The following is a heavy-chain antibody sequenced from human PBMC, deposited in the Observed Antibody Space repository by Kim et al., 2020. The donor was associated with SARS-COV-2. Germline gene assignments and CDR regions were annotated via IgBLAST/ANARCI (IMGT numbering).Heavy chain of an antibody. CDR3: AKDHCSSTSCYYYYYGMDV. V-gene: IGHV3-30*02. J-gene: IGHJ6*02. D-gene: IGHD2-2*01. Sequence: GRFTISIDNSKNTLYLQMNSLRAEDTAVYYCAKDHCSSTSCYYYYYGMDVWGQGTTVTVSS.